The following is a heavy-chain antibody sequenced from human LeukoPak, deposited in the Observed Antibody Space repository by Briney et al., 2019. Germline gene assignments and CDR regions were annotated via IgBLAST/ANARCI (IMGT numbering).Heavy chain of an antibody. CDR2: AYYSGST. V-gene: IGHV4-59*08. CDR3: SAGSGWERRYFQH. J-gene: IGHJ1*01. CDR1: GGSISSYY. Sequence: SETLSLTCTVPGGSISSYYWGWIRQPPGKGLEWIGYAYYSGSTNYNPSFKSRVTISVDTSKNQFSLKLSSVTAADTAVDYCSAGSGWERRYFQHWGQGTLVTVSS. D-gene: IGHD6-19*01.